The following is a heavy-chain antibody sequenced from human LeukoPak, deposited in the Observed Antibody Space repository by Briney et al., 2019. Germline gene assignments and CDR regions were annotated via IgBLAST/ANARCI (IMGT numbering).Heavy chain of an antibody. V-gene: IGHV3-21*01. J-gene: IGHJ6*02. Sequence: GGSLRLSCAASGFTFSSYSMNWVRQAPGKGLEWVSSISSSSSYIYYADSVKGRFTISRDNSKNTLYLQMNSLRAEDTAVYYCARVGAYGSGSYSYYYGMDVWGQGTTVTVSS. CDR1: GFTFSSYS. D-gene: IGHD3-10*01. CDR3: ARVGAYGSGSYSYYYGMDV. CDR2: ISSSSSYI.